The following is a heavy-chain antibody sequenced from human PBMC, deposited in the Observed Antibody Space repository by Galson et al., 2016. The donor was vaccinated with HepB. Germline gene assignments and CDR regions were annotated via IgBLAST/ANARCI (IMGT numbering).Heavy chain of an antibody. J-gene: IGHJ6*02. CDR1: GYTFDSYW. Sequence: QSGAEVKKPGEPLKISCRGSGYTFDSYWIGWVRQMPGKGLEWMAIIYPGDYDIRYSPSFQGQVTISVDKSISTAYLAWSSLTASDTAMYYCARSLTGSYDFWGAMYNYYAMEVGGEGTTVIVS. CDR3: ARSLTGSYDFWGAMYNYYAMEV. V-gene: IGHV5-51*01. CDR2: IYPGDYDI. D-gene: IGHD3-3*01.